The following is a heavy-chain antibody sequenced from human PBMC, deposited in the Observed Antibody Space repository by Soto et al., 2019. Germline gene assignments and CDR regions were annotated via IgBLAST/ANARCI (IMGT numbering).Heavy chain of an antibody. CDR1: GDSISDTSYY. CDR3: ARHGPLTNNWNQLNC. Sequence: SETLSLTCAVSGDSISDTSYYWGWIRQPPGKGLEWIGTIYYSGDTYYNPSLKSRVTISVDTSKNQFSLELSSVTASDTAVYYCARHGPLTNNWNQLNCWGQGTLVTVSS. D-gene: IGHD1-1*01. J-gene: IGHJ4*02. V-gene: IGHV4-39*01. CDR2: IYYSGDT.